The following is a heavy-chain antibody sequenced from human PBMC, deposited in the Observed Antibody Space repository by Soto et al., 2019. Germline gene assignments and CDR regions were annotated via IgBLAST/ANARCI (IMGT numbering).Heavy chain of an antibody. CDR2: ISGSGVST. CDR1: GFTFISYA. Sequence: PGGSLRLSGAASGFTFISYAMSWVRQAPGKGLEWVSAISGSGVSTYYADSVKGRLNISRDNSKNTLYLQMNSLRAEDTAVYYCAKDSGIAASGDRDAFDIWGQGMMVTVSS. D-gene: IGHD6-13*01. V-gene: IGHV3-23*01. J-gene: IGHJ3*02. CDR3: AKDSGIAASGDRDAFDI.